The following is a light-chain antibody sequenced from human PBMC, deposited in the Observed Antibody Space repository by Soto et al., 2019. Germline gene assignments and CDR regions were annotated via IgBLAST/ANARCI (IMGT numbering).Light chain of an antibody. J-gene: IGKJ1*01. CDR3: QQYNSYSQT. Sequence: DSQMTQSPSTRSASVGDRVTITCRASQSISSWLAWYQQKPGKAPKLLIYDASSLESGVPSRFSGSGSGTAFTLTISSLQPDDFATYYCQQYNSYSQTFGQGTK. CDR2: DAS. CDR1: QSISSW. V-gene: IGKV1-5*01.